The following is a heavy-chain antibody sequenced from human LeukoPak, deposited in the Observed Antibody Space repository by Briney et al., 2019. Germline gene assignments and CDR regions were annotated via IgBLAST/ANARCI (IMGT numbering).Heavy chain of an antibody. Sequence: TSETPSLTCAVYGGSFSGYYWSWIRQPPGKGLEWIGYIYHSGSTYYNPSLKSRVTISVDRSKNQFSLKLSSVTAADTAVYYCASVYDSSGPLIDYWGQGTLVTVSS. D-gene: IGHD3-22*01. CDR1: GGSFSGYY. V-gene: IGHV4-30-2*01. J-gene: IGHJ4*02. CDR3: ASVYDSSGPLIDY. CDR2: IYHSGST.